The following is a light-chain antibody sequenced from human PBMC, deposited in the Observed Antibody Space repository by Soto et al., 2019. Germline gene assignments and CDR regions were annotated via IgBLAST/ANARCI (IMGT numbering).Light chain of an antibody. CDR2: DAY. CDR3: QKSDHLPL. J-gene: IGKJ3*01. CDR1: HDIGNS. Sequence: DIQMTQSPPSVSASVGDKVTTTCQASHDIGNSLNWYQDKPGQPPKLVIYDAYNLETGVPSTFSGNGYGTDFTFTISSLRPEDIATYYCQKSDHLPLFGPGTKVDI. V-gene: IGKV1-33*01.